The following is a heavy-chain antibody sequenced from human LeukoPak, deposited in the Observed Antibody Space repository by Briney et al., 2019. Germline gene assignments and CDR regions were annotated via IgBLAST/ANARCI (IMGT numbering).Heavy chain of an antibody. V-gene: IGHV3-7*04. CDR1: GFTFSSYR. J-gene: IGHJ3*02. CDR2: IKQGKSER. D-gene: IGHD3-22*01. CDR3: ARGDNSAFDI. Sequence: PGGSLGLSCAASGFTFSSYRVNWVRQAPGKGLEWVASIKQGKSERYYVDSVNGRFTISRDNAKNSLYLQMNSLRAEDTAVYYCARGDNSAFDIWGQGTMVTVSS.